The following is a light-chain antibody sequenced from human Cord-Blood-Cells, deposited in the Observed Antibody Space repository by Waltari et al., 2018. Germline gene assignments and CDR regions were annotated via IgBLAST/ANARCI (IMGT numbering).Light chain of an antibody. CDR3: QQYNNWPSPYT. J-gene: IGKJ2*01. Sequence: EIVMTQSTATLSVYTGERASLYCRVSQSVSINLAWYQQKPGQAPRLLIYGASTRATGIPARFSGSGSGTEFTLTISSLQSEDFAVYYCQQYNNWPSPYTFGQGTKLEIK. CDR2: GAS. CDR1: QSVSIN. V-gene: IGKV3-15*01.